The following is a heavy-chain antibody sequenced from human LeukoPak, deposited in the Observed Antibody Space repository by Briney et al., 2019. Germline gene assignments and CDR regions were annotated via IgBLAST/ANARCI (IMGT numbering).Heavy chain of an antibody. Sequence: GRSLRLSCAALGFSSDDYGMEWVRHAPGKGLEWVSGISWSSVSIVYADSVKGRFTISRDNAKTSLYLQMNSLKAEDTALYYCAKRKAGGYALDIWGQGTMVTVSS. V-gene: IGHV3-9*02. D-gene: IGHD3-16*01. CDR2: ISWSSVSI. CDR1: GFSSDDYG. CDR3: AKRKAGGYALDI. J-gene: IGHJ3*02.